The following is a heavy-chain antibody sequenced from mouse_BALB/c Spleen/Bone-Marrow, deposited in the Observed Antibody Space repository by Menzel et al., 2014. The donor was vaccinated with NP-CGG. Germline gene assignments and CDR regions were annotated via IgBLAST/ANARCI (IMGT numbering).Heavy chain of an antibody. Sequence: QVQLKESGPQLVRPGASVKISCKASGYSFTSYWMHWVKQRPGQSLEWIGMIDPSDSETRLNQKFKDKATLTVDKSSSTAYMQLSSPTSEDSAVYYCARDGITAATYYYAMDYWGQGTSVTVSS. D-gene: IGHD1-2*01. V-gene: IGHV1S126*01. CDR3: ARDGITAATYYYAMDY. CDR2: IDPSDSET. CDR1: GYSFTSYW. J-gene: IGHJ4*01.